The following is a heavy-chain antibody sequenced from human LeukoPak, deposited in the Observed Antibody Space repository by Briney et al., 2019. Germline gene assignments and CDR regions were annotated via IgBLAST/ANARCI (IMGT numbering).Heavy chain of an antibody. J-gene: IGHJ4*02. CDR2: IYTSGST. CDR1: GGSISGYY. CDR3: AGERGEEYSSGWYKTNYFDN. D-gene: IGHD6-19*01. Sequence: PSETLSLTCTVSGGSISGYYWSWIRQPAGKGLEWIGRIYTSGSTTYNPSLKGRVTMSVDTSKNQFSLKLTSVTGADTAVYYCAGERGEEYSSGWYKTNYFDNWGQGIRVTVS. V-gene: IGHV4-4*07.